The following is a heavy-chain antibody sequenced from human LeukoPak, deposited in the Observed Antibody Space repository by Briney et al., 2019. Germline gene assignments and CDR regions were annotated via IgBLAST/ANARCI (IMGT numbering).Heavy chain of an antibody. CDR2: IKQDGSEK. CDR3: ARGPPVVPAARGSAMDY. V-gene: IGHV3-7*01. Sequence: PGGSLRLSCAASGFTFSSYWMSRVRQAPGKGLEWVANIKQDGSEKYYVDSVKGRFTISRDNAKNSLYLQMNSLRAEDAAVYYCARGPPVVPAARGSAMDYWGQGTLVTVSS. CDR1: GFTFSSYW. D-gene: IGHD2-2*01. J-gene: IGHJ4*02.